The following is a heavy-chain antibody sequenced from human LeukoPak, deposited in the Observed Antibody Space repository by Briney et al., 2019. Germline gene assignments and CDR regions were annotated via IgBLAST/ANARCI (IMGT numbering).Heavy chain of an antibody. CDR2: ISGSGGST. D-gene: IGHD6-13*01. J-gene: IGHJ6*02. CDR3: ASGSSSPATDLYYYGMDV. Sequence: GGSLRLSCAASGFTFSSYAMSWVRQAPGKGLEWVSAISGSGGSTYYADSVKGRFTISRDNSKNTLYLQMNSLRAEDTAVYYCASGSSSPATDLYYYGMDVWGQGTTVTVSS. V-gene: IGHV3-23*01. CDR1: GFTFSSYA.